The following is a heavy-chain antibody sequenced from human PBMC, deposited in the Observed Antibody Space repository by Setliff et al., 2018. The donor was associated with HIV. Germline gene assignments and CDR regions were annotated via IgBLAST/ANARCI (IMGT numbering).Heavy chain of an antibody. CDR3: VRGRDYGSSWSRPFYFDF. Sequence: SETLSLTCAVYGGSFSGYYWSWIRQSPGKDLEWIGEVNHSGDTTYNPSLKSRVTMSVDTSKNQFSLESSPLTSADTAIYYCVRGRDYGSSWSRPFYFDFWGHGNLVTVSS. CDR2: VNHSGDT. V-gene: IGHV4-34*01. J-gene: IGHJ4*01. CDR1: GGSFSGYY. D-gene: IGHD6-13*01.